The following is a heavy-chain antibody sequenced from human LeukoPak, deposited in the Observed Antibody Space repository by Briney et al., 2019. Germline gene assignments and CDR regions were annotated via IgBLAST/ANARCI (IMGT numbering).Heavy chain of an antibody. Sequence: SETLSLTCTVSGGSISSYYRSWIRQPPGKGLEWIGYIYYSGSTNYNPSLKSRVTISVDTSKNQFSLKLSSVTAADTAVYYCARSYYYDSSGYYLGGYYFDYWGQGTLVTVSS. D-gene: IGHD3-22*01. J-gene: IGHJ4*02. CDR3: ARSYYYDSSGYYLGGYYFDY. CDR1: GGSISSYY. CDR2: IYYSGST. V-gene: IGHV4-59*01.